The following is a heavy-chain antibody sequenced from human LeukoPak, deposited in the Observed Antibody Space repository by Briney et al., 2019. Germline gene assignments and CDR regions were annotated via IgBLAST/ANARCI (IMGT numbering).Heavy chain of an antibody. CDR2: IYYSGTT. J-gene: IGHJ5*02. Sequence: SETLSLTCTVSGGSVSSSSYYWGWIRQPPGKGLEWIGTIYYSGTTYYNPSLKSRVTISVDTSKNQFSLRLSSVTAADTAVYYCAREVDAAAAYDWFDPWGQGTLVTVSS. CDR3: AREVDAAAAYDWFDP. CDR1: GGSVSSSSYY. D-gene: IGHD2-2*01. V-gene: IGHV4-39*07.